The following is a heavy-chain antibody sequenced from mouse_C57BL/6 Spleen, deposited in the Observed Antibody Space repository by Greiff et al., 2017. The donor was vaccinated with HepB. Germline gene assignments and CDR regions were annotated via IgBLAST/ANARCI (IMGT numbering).Heavy chain of an antibody. CDR2: ISSGGSYT. CDR1: GFTFSSYG. CDR3: ARDHGAMDY. V-gene: IGHV5-6*01. Sequence: EVKLVESGGDLVKPGGSLKLSCAASGFTFSSYGMSWVRQTPDKRLEWVATISSGGSYTYYPDSVKGRFTISRDNAKNTLYLQMSSLKSEDTAMYYCARDHGAMDYWGQGTSVTVSS. J-gene: IGHJ4*01.